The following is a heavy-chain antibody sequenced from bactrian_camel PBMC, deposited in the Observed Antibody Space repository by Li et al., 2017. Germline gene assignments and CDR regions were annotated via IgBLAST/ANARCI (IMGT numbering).Heavy chain of an antibody. V-gene: IGHV3S14*01. CDR1: GLSGDWD. CDR2: ISAGGSVT. CDR3: AKASRGMVLSGTFS. Sequence: HVQLVESGGGSVQAGGSLRLSCTASGLSGDWDMSWVRQAPGKGLEWVSSISAGGSVTYSADSVKGRSIISRDISKNTVYLQLNRLTPDDTAMYYCAKASRGMVLSGTFSRGLGTQVTVS. D-gene: IGHD2*01. J-gene: IGHJ4*01.